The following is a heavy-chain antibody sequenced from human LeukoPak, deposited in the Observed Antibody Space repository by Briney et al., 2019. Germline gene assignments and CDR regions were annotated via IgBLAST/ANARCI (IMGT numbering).Heavy chain of an antibody. D-gene: IGHD6-25*01. CDR1: GGSISSSSYY. Sequence: PSETLSLTCTVSGGSISSSSYYWGWVRQPPGKGLEWIGSIYYSGSTYYNPSLKSRVTISVDTSKNQFSLMLNSVTAADTAVYYCARVVIHDSTGGDYYYYMDVWGKGTTVTVSS. J-gene: IGHJ6*03. V-gene: IGHV4-39*07. CDR3: ARVVIHDSTGGDYYYYMDV. CDR2: IYYSGST.